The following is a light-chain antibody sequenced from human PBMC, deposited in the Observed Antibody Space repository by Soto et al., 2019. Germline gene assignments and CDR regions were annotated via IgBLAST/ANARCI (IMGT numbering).Light chain of an antibody. J-gene: IGKJ5*01. CDR1: QSVRTK. CDR2: GAS. CDR3: QQYNSGPPIT. Sequence: EIVMTQSPSALYVSPREGATLSCRASQSVRTKLAWYQQKAGQAPRLLIYGASTRATGIPDRFSGSGSGTEFTLTISSLQSEDFAVYYCQQYNSGPPITFGQGTRLEIK. V-gene: IGKV3-15*01.